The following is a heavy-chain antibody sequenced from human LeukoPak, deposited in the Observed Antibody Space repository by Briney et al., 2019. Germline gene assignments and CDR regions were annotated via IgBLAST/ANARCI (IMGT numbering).Heavy chain of an antibody. CDR3: ARGVAGFDI. V-gene: IGHV3-33*01. Sequence: PGGSLRLSCEASGFTFSTFGFHWVRQAPGKGLEWVGVIWSDGSKEYYADSVKGRFTISRDDSKNTMYLQMNSLRAEDTAVYYCARGVAGFDIWGQGTMVTVSS. J-gene: IGHJ3*02. CDR1: GFTFSTFG. D-gene: IGHD6-19*01. CDR2: IWSDGSKE.